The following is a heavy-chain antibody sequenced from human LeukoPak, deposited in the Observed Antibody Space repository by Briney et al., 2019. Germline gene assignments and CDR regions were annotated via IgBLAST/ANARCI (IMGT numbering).Heavy chain of an antibody. CDR1: GCSISSGGYY. CDR2: IYHSGST. CDR3: AREVRAAADY. J-gene: IGHJ4*02. Sequence: PSQTLSLTCTVSGCSISSGGYYWSWIRQPPGKGLEWIGYIYHSGSTYYNPSLKSRVTISVDRSKNQFSLKLSSVTAADTAVYYCAREVRAAADYWGQGTLVTDSS. D-gene: IGHD6-13*01. V-gene: IGHV4-30-2*01.